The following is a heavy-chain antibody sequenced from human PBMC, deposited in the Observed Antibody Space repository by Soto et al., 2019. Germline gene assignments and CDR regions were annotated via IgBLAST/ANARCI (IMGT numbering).Heavy chain of an antibody. CDR2: VSIGGST. D-gene: IGHD2-15*01. Sequence: PGGSLRLSCAASGFTLSSYAMGWVRQAPGKGLEWVSVVSIGGSTHYADSVTGRFTISRDSSKNTLSLQMNSLRAEDTAVYYCAKRRGAGGHFDYWGQGALVTVSS. V-gene: IGHV3-23*01. CDR1: GFTLSSYA. J-gene: IGHJ4*02. CDR3: AKRRGAGGHFDY.